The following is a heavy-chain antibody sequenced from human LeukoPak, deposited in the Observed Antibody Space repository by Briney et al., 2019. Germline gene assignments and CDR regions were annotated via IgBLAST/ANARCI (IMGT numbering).Heavy chain of an antibody. CDR2: ISDSGGST. CDR1: GFTLSSYA. CDR3: TGLYGGSYAY. Sequence: GGSLRLSCTASGFTLSSYAMAWVRQAPGKGLDWVSTISDSGGSTFYADSVKGRFTISRDNSRNIVFLQINSLRAEDTAMYYCTGLYGGSYAYWGQGILVTVSS. J-gene: IGHJ4*02. D-gene: IGHD1-26*01. V-gene: IGHV3-23*01.